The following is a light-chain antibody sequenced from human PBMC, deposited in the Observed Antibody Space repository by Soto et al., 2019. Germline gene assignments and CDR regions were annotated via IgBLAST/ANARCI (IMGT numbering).Light chain of an antibody. CDR2: GGS. J-gene: IGKJ1*01. V-gene: IGKV3-20*01. Sequence: EIVLTQSPATLSLSPGESSTLSCRASRSVSNYLAWYQQKPGQAPRLLIYGGSSRATGIPVRFSGSGSETDFTLTITRLEPEDFAVYYCQQYSSSRTFGQGTKVDIK. CDR3: QQYSSSRT. CDR1: RSVSNY.